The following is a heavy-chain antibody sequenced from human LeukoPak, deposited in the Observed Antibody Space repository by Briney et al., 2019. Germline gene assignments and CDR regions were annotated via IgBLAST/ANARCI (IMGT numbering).Heavy chain of an antibody. D-gene: IGHD3-10*01. CDR2: ISDSGGRT. CDR1: GFTFNSHA. Sequence: SGGSLRLSCEASGFTFNSHAMTWVRQAPGKGLEWVSGISDSGGRTYDADSVKGRFTISRDNSKNTLYLQMNSLRTEDTAVYYCATEFNYYGSGSYSWGQGTLVTVSS. CDR3: ATEFNYYGSGSYS. V-gene: IGHV3-23*01. J-gene: IGHJ5*02.